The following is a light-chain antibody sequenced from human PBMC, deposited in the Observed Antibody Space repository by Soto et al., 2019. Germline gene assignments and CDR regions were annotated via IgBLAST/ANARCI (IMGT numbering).Light chain of an antibody. J-gene: IGKJ2*01. CDR3: QQYNNWPPDYT. CDR2: DAS. V-gene: IGKV3-15*01. CDR1: QSINSN. Sequence: ETVMTQSPATLSVSPGERVTLSCRASQSINSNLAWYQQRLGQAPRVLIYDASTRATAVTARFSGSGSGTEFTLTISSLQSEDFAVYYCQQYNNWPPDYTFGQGTKLEIK.